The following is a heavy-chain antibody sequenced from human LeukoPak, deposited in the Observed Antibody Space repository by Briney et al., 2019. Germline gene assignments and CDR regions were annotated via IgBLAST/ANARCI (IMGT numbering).Heavy chain of an antibody. CDR2: ISSSSSYI. D-gene: IGHD3-22*01. J-gene: IGHJ3*02. CDR1: GFTFSNYN. V-gene: IGHV3-21*01. Sequence: TGGSLRLSCAASGFTFSNYNMNWVRQAPGKGLEWVSSISSSSSYIYYADSVKGRFTISRDNAKNSLYLQMNSLRAEDTAVYYCARDSTYYYDSSGYYDVGTGYAFDIWGQGTMVTVSS. CDR3: ARDSTYYYDSSGYYDVGTGYAFDI.